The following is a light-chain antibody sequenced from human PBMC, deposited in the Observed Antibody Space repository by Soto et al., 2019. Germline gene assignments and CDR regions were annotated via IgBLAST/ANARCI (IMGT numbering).Light chain of an antibody. V-gene: IGKV3-20*01. J-gene: IGKJ1*01. CDR2: GAS. CDR3: QQYGRSKRWT. Sequence: EVVLTQSPGTLSLSPGERVTLSCRASQAITGTYLAWYQQKPGQAPRLLIHGASTRATGVPDRFSGGGTGTDFSLNISRLEPEDFAVYYCQQYGRSKRWTFGQGTKV. CDR1: QAITGTY.